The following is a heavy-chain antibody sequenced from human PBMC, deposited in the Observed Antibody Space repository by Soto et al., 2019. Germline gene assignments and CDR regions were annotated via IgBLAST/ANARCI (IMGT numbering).Heavy chain of an antibody. Sequence: GSLRLSCAASGFTFSNYAMHWVRQAPGKGLEWVAVISYDGSNKYYADSVKGRFTISRDNSKNTLYLQMNSLRAEDTAVYYCAREMYYYDSSGYRQDPPPYFDYWGQGTLVTVSS. CDR1: GFTFSNYA. J-gene: IGHJ4*02. V-gene: IGHV3-30-3*01. D-gene: IGHD3-22*01. CDR2: ISYDGSNK. CDR3: AREMYYYDSSGYRQDPPPYFDY.